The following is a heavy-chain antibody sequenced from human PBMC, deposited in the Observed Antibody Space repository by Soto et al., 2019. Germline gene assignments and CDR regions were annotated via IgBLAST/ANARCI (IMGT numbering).Heavy chain of an antibody. V-gene: IGHV4-34*01. CDR2: ISHSGTT. D-gene: IGHD3-16*02. Sequence: QVQLQQWGAGLLKPSETLSLTCAVYAGSVSGYYFNWIRQPPGKGLEWIGEISHSGTTNYNSSLKSRVSISVDTSKNQLSLKLNSVTAADTAVYYCARGRDHVWGSYRYTPADAFDIWGRGTMVTVSS. CDR3: ARGRDHVWGSYRYTPADAFDI. CDR1: AGSVSGYY. J-gene: IGHJ3*02.